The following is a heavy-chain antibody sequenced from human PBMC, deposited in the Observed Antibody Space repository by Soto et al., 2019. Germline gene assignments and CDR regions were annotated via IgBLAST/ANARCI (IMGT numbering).Heavy chain of an antibody. CDR1: GGSISSYY. D-gene: IGHD3-9*01. CDR2: IYYSGST. J-gene: IGHJ6*03. Sequence: SETLSLTCTVSGGSISSYYWSWIRQPPGKGLEWIGYIYYSGSTNYNPSLKSRVTISVDTSKNQFSLKLSSVTAADTAVYYCASHGYDILTGYNHYYYYYYMDVWGKGTTVTVSS. V-gene: IGHV4-59*08. CDR3: ASHGYDILTGYNHYYYYYYMDV.